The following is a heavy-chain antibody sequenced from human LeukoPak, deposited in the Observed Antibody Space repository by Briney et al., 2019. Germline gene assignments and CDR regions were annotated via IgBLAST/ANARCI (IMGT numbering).Heavy chain of an antibody. CDR3: ARDRDGDEDFDY. CDR1: GFTSSSYT. D-gene: IGHD4-17*01. Sequence: GGSLRLSCAASGFTSSSYTMSWVRQAPGKGLEWVSAISGSGGSTYYADSVKGRSTISSDTAKNSLYLQLNSLTVGDTAMYYCARDRDGDEDFDYWGRGTLVTVSS. CDR2: ISGSGGST. V-gene: IGHV3-23*01. J-gene: IGHJ4*02.